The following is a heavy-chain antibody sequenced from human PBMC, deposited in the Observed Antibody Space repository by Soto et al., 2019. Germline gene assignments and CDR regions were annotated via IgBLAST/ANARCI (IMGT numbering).Heavy chain of an antibody. V-gene: IGHV4-59*01. Sequence: QVQLQESGPGLVKPSETLSLTCTVSGGSISSYYWSWIRQPPGKGLEWIGYIYYSGSTNYNPSLKSRVTISVDTSKNQFPLKLSSVTAADTAVYYCARGPFDSSSCWFDPWGQGTLVTVSS. CDR2: IYYSGST. J-gene: IGHJ5*02. CDR3: ARGPFDSSSCWFDP. CDR1: GGSISSYY. D-gene: IGHD6-13*01.